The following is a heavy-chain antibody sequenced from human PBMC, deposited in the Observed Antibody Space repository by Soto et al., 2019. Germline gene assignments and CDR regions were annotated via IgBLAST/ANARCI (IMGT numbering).Heavy chain of an antibody. CDR3: ARVPSVVTPGNDYFGVDV. CDR1: GYSFTYYW. Sequence: PGESLKISCKGSGYSFTYYWIAWVRQRPGKDLEWMGIIYPNDADTRYNPSFQGQVTISADKSISTAYLQWTSLKTSDTAMYYCARVPSVVTPGNDYFGVDVWGQGTTVTVS. D-gene: IGHD2-2*01. J-gene: IGHJ6*02. V-gene: IGHV5-51*01. CDR2: IYPNDADT.